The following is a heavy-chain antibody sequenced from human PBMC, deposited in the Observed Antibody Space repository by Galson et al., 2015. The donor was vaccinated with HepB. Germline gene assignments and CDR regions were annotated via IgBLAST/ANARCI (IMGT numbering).Heavy chain of an antibody. V-gene: IGHV3-73*01. CDR2: IRSKANSYAT. CDR1: GFTFSGSA. Sequence: SLRLSCAASGFTFSGSAMHWVRQASGKGLEWVGRIRSKANSYATAYAASVKGRFTISRDDSKNTAYLQMNSLKTEDTAVYYCTRLSGSDSNTYYYYYMDVWGKGTTVTVSS. CDR3: TRLSGSDSNTYYYYYMDV. D-gene: IGHD2-21*01. J-gene: IGHJ6*03.